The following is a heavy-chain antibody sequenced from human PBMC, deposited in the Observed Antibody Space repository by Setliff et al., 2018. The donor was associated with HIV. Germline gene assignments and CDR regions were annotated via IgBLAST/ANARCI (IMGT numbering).Heavy chain of an antibody. D-gene: IGHD6-19*01. CDR2: LSGSGGST. Sequence: GGSLRLSCAASGFTFSTYAMTWVRQAPGKGLEWVSSLSGSGGSTYYADSVQGRFTISRDTPSNTVYLQMNSLRAEDTALYYCAKDSEAVAVKYYYMDDWGRGTTVTVS. CDR3: AKDSEAVAVKYYYMDD. V-gene: IGHV3-23*01. CDR1: GFTFSTYA. J-gene: IGHJ6*03.